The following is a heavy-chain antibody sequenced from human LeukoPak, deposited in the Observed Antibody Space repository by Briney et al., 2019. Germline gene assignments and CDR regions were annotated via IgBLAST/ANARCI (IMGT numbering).Heavy chain of an antibody. V-gene: IGHV4-59*11. CDR1: GDSMNSHY. D-gene: IGHD3-16*01. CDR3: ARLRGN. J-gene: IGHJ4*02. Sequence: SETLSLTCTVSGDSMNSHYWSWIRQPPGKGLEWIGYIYYSGSTSYNASLRNRVTILVDTSKNQFSLKLSSVTAADTAVYYCARLRGNWGQGTLVTVSA. CDR2: IYYSGST.